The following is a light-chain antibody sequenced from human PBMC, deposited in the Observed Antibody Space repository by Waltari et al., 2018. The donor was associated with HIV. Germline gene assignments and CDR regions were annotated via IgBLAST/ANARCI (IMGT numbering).Light chain of an antibody. Sequence: QSALTQPRSLSGSPGQSLTISCPGTSRDGGGSNYVSWYQQHPDKAPKLMIYDVTKRPSGLPDRFSGSKSGNTASLTISGLQAEDEADYYCSSYAGTYTLFGTGTKVTVL. CDR1: SRDGGGSNY. V-gene: IGLV2-11*01. CDR2: DVT. J-gene: IGLJ1*01. CDR3: SSYAGTYTL.